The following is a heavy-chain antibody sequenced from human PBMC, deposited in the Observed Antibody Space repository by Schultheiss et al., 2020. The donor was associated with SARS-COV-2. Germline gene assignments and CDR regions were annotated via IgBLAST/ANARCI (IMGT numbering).Heavy chain of an antibody. V-gene: IGHV4-30-2*01. CDR1: GGSISSGGYS. CDR2: IYHSGST. J-gene: IGHJ6*02. Sequence: SQTLSLTCAVSGGSISSGGYSWSWIRQPPGKGLEWIGYIYHSGSTYYNPSLKSRVTISVDRSKNQLSLDLSSVTAADTAVYYCARGRSSSAPHYGMDVWGQGTTVTVSS. D-gene: IGHD6-6*01. CDR3: ARGRSSSAPHYGMDV.